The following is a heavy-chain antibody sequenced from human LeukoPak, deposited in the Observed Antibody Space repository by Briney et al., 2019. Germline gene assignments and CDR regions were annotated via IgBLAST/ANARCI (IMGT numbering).Heavy chain of an antibody. J-gene: IGHJ5*02. V-gene: IGHV3-23*01. CDR3: ARKLYYYDTSPAGWFDP. CDR1: GFTFSSYA. CDR2: ISGSGGST. D-gene: IGHD3-22*01. Sequence: PGGSLRLSCAASGFTFSSYAMSWVRQAPGKGLEWVSAISGSGGSTYYADSVKGRFTISRDNAKNSLYLQISGLRAEDTAVYHCARKLYYYDTSPAGWFDPWGQGTLVTVS.